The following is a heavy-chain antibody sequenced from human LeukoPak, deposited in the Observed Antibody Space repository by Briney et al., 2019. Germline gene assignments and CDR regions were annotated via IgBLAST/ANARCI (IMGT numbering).Heavy chain of an antibody. J-gene: IGHJ4*02. Sequence: GGSLRLSCAASGFTFSSHGIHWVRQAPGKGLEWVAVISYDGNNKYYADSVKGRFTISRDNSKNTLYLQMNSLRADDTAVYYCAKDRDDFPDYWGQGTLVTVSS. CDR2: ISYDGNNK. CDR1: GFTFSSHG. D-gene: IGHD3-3*01. V-gene: IGHV3-30*18. CDR3: AKDRDDFPDY.